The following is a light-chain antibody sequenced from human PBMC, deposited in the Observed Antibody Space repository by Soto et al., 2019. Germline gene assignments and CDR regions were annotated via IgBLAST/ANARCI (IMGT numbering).Light chain of an antibody. CDR1: ESISSY. CDR2: GAS. CDR3: QQSYSIPWT. V-gene: IGKV1-39*01. J-gene: IGKJ1*01. Sequence: IQMTQSPSSLSASVGDRVTITCRASESISSYVNWYQQRPGKAPKVLIYGASSLQSGVPSRFSGSGYGTDFTLTVSNLQPEDFATYYCQQSYSIPWTFGQGTKVDI.